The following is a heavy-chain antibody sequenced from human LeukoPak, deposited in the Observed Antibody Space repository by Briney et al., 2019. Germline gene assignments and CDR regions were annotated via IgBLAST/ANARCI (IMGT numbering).Heavy chain of an antibody. J-gene: IGHJ4*02. Sequence: GGSLRLSCAASGFTFSNYWMSWVRQAPGKGLEWVANIKQDGSEKYYVDSAKGRFTISRDNAKNSLYLQMNSLRAEDTAVYYCARNYYDSSGYYFDYWGQGTLVTVSS. CDR1: GFTFSNYW. V-gene: IGHV3-7*01. CDR2: IKQDGSEK. CDR3: ARNYYDSSGYYFDY. D-gene: IGHD3-22*01.